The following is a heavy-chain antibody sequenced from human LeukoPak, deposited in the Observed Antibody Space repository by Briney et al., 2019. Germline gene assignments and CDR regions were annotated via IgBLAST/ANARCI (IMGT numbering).Heavy chain of an antibody. CDR1: GGSISSGGYY. Sequence: SETLSLTCTVSGGSISSGGYYWSWIRQHPEKGLEWIGYIYYSGSTYYNPSLKSRVTISVDTSKNQFSLKLSSVTAADTAVYYCATTRDYYYYMDVWGKGTTVTVSS. CDR2: IYYSGST. V-gene: IGHV4-31*03. J-gene: IGHJ6*03. CDR3: ATTRDYYYYMDV. D-gene: IGHD4-17*01.